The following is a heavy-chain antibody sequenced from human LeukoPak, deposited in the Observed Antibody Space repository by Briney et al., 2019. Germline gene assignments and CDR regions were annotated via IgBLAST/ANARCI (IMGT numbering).Heavy chain of an antibody. CDR2: IYYSGST. Sequence: SETLSLTCTVSGGSISSYYWSWIRQPPGKGLEWIGYIYYSGSTNYNPSLKSRVTISVDTSKNQFSLKLSSVTAADTAVYYCARHTRYGGNSVDYWGQGTLVTVSS. V-gene: IGHV4-59*08. J-gene: IGHJ4*02. CDR1: GGSISSYY. CDR3: ARHTRYGGNSVDY. D-gene: IGHD4-23*01.